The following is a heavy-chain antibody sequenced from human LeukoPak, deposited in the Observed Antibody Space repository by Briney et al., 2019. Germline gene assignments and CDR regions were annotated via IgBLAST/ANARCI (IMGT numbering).Heavy chain of an antibody. CDR2: ISSSSELI. CDR3: AKNILTMTMDYMDV. CDR1: DSSFNGCT. Sequence: PGGSLRLSCAASDSSFNGCTMNWVRQAPGKGLEWISSISSSSELISYADSVKGRFTISRDNSKDTLYLQMNSLRPEDTALYYCAKNILTMTMDYMDVWGKGTTVTVSS. V-gene: IGHV3-21*01. D-gene: IGHD4/OR15-4a*01. J-gene: IGHJ6*03.